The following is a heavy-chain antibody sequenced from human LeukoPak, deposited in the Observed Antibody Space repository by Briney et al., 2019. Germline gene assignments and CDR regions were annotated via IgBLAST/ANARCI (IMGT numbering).Heavy chain of an antibody. Sequence: GQSLQISCHGYRFSFTSYGIGWVRPLPGKGLVWMGIIYPGDSDTRYSPSFQGQVTISADKSISTAYLQWSSLKASDTAMYYCARPRGVGFDYWGQGTLVTVSS. CDR1: RFSFTSYG. J-gene: IGHJ4*02. CDR2: IYPGDSDT. V-gene: IGHV5-51*01. CDR3: ARPRGVGFDY. D-gene: IGHD3-10*01.